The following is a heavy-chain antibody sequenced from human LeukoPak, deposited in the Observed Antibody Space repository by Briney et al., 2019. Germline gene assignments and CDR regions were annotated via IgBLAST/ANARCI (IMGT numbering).Heavy chain of an antibody. V-gene: IGHV1-69*04. CDR3: ARGIAVAEGMDV. CDR2: IIPIFGIA. CDR1: GGTFSSYA. J-gene: IGHJ6*02. D-gene: IGHD6-19*01. Sequence: SVMVSCKASGGTFSSYAISWVRQAPGQGLEWMGRIIPIFGIANYAQKFQGRVTITADKSTSTAYMELSSLGSEDTAVYYCARGIAVAEGMDVWGQGTTVTVSS.